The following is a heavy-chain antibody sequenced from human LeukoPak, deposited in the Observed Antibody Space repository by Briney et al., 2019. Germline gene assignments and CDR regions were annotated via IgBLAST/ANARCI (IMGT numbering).Heavy chain of an antibody. CDR3: SLARSEYHYGMDV. J-gene: IGHJ6*04. CDR1: GDSVSSISVA. V-gene: IGHV6-1*01. Sequence: QTLSLTCAISGDSVSSISVAWNWIRQSPSRGLEWLGRTYYRSKWYYEYAVSVKSRINISPDTSKNQFSLQLTSVTPEDTAVYYCSLARSEYHYGMDVWGKGTTVTVSS. CDR2: TYYRSKWYY.